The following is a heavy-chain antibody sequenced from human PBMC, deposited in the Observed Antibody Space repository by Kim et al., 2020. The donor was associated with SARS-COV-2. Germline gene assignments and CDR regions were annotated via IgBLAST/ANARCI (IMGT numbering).Heavy chain of an antibody. D-gene: IGHD3-10*01. J-gene: IGHJ4*02. Sequence: SQTLSLTCAISGDSVSSNSAAWNWIRQSPSRCLEWLGRTYYRSKWYNDYAVSVKSRITINPDTSKNQFSLQLNSVTPEDTAVYYCARVEMVRGVIIKDYWGQGTLVTVSS. CDR3: ARVEMVRGVIIKDY. CDR2: TYYRSKWYN. V-gene: IGHV6-1*01. CDR1: GDSVSSNSAA.